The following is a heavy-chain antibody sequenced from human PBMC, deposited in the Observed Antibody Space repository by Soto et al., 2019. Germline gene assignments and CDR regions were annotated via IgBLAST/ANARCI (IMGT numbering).Heavy chain of an antibody. CDR1: GDSISSGDYY. J-gene: IGHJ2*01. CDR3: ARGVAGYWYFDL. Sequence: QVQLQESGPGLVKPSQTLSLTCTVSGDSISSGDYYWSWIRQPPGKGLEWIGNVYYSGSTYYNPSLKSRGTISVDTSKKQISLKLTSVTAADSAVYYCARGVAGYWYFDLWGRGTLVTVSS. D-gene: IGHD6-19*01. CDR2: VYYSGST. V-gene: IGHV4-30-4*01.